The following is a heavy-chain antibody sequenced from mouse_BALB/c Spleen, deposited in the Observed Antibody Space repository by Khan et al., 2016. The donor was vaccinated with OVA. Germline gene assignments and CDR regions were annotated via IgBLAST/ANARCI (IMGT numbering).Heavy chain of an antibody. CDR3: ARGLNYYGSWFAY. CDR1: GYTFTNYG. Sequence: QIQLVPSGPELKKPGETVKISCETSGYTFTNYGMNWVKQAPGKGLKWMGWINTNTGESIYADDFKGRFAFSLEPSASTAFLHINNLKNEDMATXFCARGLNYYGSWFAYWGQGTLVTVSA. CDR2: INTNTGES. D-gene: IGHD1-1*01. J-gene: IGHJ3*01. V-gene: IGHV9-1*02.